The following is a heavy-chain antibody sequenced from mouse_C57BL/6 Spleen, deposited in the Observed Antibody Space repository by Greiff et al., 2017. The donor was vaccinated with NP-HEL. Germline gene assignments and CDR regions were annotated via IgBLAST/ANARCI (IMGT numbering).Heavy chain of an antibody. CDR2: IHPNSGST. CDR3: ARSTGNYFDY. Sequence: QVQLTQTGAELVKPGASVKLSCKASGYTFPSYRMHWVKQRPGQGLEWIGMIHPNSGSTNYNEKFKSKATLTVDKSSSTAYMQLSSLTSEDSAVYYCARSTGNYFDYWGQGTTLTVSS. J-gene: IGHJ2*01. V-gene: IGHV1-64*01. D-gene: IGHD4-1*01. CDR1: GYTFPSYR.